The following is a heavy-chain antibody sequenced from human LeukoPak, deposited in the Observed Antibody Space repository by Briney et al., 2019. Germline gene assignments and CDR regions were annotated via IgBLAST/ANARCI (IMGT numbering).Heavy chain of an antibody. CDR2: INPNSGDT. CDR1: GYTFTGYY. V-gene: IGHV1-2*02. Sequence: ASVKVSRKASGYTFTGYYMHWVRQAPGQGLEWMGWINPNSGDTKYSQKFQGRVIMTRKTSINTAYMALSRLRSDDTAVYYCATQRGSYLWGTDFDYWGQGTLVTVSS. D-gene: IGHD3-16*01. CDR3: ATQRGSYLWGTDFDY. J-gene: IGHJ4*02.